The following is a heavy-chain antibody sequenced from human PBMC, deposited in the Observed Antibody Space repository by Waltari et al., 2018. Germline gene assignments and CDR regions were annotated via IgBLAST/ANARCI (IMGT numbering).Heavy chain of an antibody. V-gene: IGHV4-4*02. CDR1: GSSVISSNW. D-gene: IGHD3-3*01. CDR3: AREEISPPGMDV. J-gene: IGHJ6*02. Sequence: QVQLQESGPGLVKPSGTLSLFCKVSGSSVISSNWWGWVRQPPGKGLEWIGEIYHGGKINYYPSLKSRVTISLDKAKNEFSLNLTSVTAADTATYYCAREEISPPGMDVWGRGTTVTVSS. CDR2: IYHGGKI.